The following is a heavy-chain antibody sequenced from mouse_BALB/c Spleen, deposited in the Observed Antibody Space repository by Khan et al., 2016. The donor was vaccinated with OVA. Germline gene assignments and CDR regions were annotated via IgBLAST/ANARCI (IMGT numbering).Heavy chain of an antibody. J-gene: IGHJ4*01. V-gene: IGHV2-6-5*01. CDR1: GFSLTDYA. CDR2: IWGGGSK. CDR3: AKDPPFYAMDY. Sequence: QMQLEESGPGLVEPSQSLSITCTVSGFSLTDYAVRWIRQPPGKGLEWLGVIWGGGSKYYYSALKSRLSISKDNSKSQVFLKMNSLQTDDTAMYYCAKDPPFYAMDYWGQGTSVTVSS.